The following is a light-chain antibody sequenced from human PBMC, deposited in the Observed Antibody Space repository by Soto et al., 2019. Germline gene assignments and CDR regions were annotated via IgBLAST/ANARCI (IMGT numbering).Light chain of an antibody. Sequence: EVVLTQSPATLSLSPGEGATLSCRASQSVGNDLAWFQQKPGQAPRLLVYGASNRATGIPARFSGSGSGTDFALTISSLEPEDFATYYCQQLKTYPFTFGQGTRLEIK. CDR3: QQLKTYPFT. CDR1: QSVGND. CDR2: GAS. V-gene: IGKV3-11*01. J-gene: IGKJ5*01.